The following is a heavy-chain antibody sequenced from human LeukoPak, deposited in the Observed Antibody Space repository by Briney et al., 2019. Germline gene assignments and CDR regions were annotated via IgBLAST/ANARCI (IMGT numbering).Heavy chain of an antibody. D-gene: IGHD1-26*01. V-gene: IGHV3-21*01. J-gene: IGHJ4*02. CDR3: ARDFGRWQLNGGYYFDY. Sequence: GGSLRLSCAASGFTFSSYSMNWVRQAPGKGLEWVSSISSSSSYIYYADSVKGRFTISRDNAKNSLYLQMNSLRAEDTAVYYCARDFGRWQLNGGYYFDYWGQGTLVTVSS. CDR2: ISSSSSYI. CDR1: GFTFSSYS.